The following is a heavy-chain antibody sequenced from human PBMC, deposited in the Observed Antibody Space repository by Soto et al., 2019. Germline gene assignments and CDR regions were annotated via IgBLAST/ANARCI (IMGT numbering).Heavy chain of an antibody. V-gene: IGHV1-69*02. CDR2: IIPILGIA. CDR3: ANSIAHNWFDP. D-gene: IGHD6-6*01. CDR1: GGTFSSYT. J-gene: IGHJ5*02. Sequence: QVQLVQSGAEVKKPGSSVKVSCKASGGTFSSYTISWVRQAPGQGLEWTGRIIPILGIANYAQKFQGRVTITADKSTSTAYMELSSLRSEDTAVYYCANSIAHNWFDPWGQGTLVTVSS.